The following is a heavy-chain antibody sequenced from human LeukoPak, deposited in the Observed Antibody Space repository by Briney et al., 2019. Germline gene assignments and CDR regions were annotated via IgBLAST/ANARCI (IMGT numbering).Heavy chain of an antibody. CDR3: ARDHFYGDYVYDY. J-gene: IGHJ4*02. V-gene: IGHV3-53*01. D-gene: IGHD4-17*01. CDR1: GFTVSSNY. CDR2: IYSGDST. Sequence: GGSLRLSCAASGFTVSSNYMSWVRQAPGKGLEWVSVIYSGDSTSYADSSKARFTISRDNSKNTLYIQMNSLRAEDTAVYYCARDHFYGDYVYDYWGQGTLVTVSS.